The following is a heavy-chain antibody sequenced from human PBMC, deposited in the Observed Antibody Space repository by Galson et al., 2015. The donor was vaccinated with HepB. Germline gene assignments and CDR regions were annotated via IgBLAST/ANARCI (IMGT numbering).Heavy chain of an antibody. CDR1: GGSISSSAYY. V-gene: IGHV4-39*01. D-gene: IGHD4-17*01. Sequence: LSLTCTVSGGSISSSAYYWGWIRQPPGKGLEWIGSIYYSGSTSYNPSLKSRVTIFVDTSKNQFSLKLSSVTAADTAMYYCIYDYGDYRVDYWGQGTLVTVSS. CDR2: IYYSGST. CDR3: IYDYGDYRVDY. J-gene: IGHJ4*02.